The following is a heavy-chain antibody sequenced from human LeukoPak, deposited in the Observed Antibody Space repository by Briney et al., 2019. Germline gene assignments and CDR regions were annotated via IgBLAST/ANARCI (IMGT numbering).Heavy chain of an antibody. CDR3: ARGYYYDSSGYRMAFDI. V-gene: IGHV4-34*01. D-gene: IGHD3-22*01. J-gene: IGHJ3*02. Sequence: SETLSLTCAVYGGSFSGYYWSWMRQPPGKGLEWIGEINHSVSTNYNPSLKSRVTISVDTSKNQFSLKLSSVTAADTAVYYCARGYYYDSSGYRMAFDIWGQGTMVTVSS. CDR1: GGSFSGYY. CDR2: INHSVST.